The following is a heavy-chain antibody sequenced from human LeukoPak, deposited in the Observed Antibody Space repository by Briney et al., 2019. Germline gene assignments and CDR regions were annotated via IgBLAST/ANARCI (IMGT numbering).Heavy chain of an antibody. CDR3: ARDLAWGAY. J-gene: IGHJ4*02. Sequence: GGSLRLSCAASGFTFSSYSMNWVRQAPGKGLEWVSSITSSSSSIYSADSVKGRLTIFRDNAKNSLHLEMNGLRDEDTAVYYCARDLAWGAYWGQGTLVTVSS. V-gene: IGHV3-21*01. CDR2: ITSSSSSI. D-gene: IGHD4/OR15-4a*01. CDR1: GFTFSSYS.